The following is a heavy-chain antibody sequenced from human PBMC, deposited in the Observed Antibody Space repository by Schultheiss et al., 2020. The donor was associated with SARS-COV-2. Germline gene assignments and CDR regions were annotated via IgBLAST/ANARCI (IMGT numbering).Heavy chain of an antibody. Sequence: GGSLRLSCAASGFTFSGSAMHWVRQASGKGLEWVGRIRSKANSYATAYAASVKGRFTISRDNAKNSLYLQMNSLGAEDTAVYYCAISPDVVESTPEAGGLGTLVTVSS. D-gene: IGHD1-14*01. CDR3: AISPDVVESTPEA. J-gene: IGHJ4*02. CDR2: IRSKANSYAT. V-gene: IGHV3-73*01. CDR1: GFTFSGSA.